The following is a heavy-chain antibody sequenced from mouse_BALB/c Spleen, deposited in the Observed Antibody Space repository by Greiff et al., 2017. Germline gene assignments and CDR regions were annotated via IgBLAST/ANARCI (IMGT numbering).Heavy chain of an antibody. J-gene: IGHJ4*01. V-gene: IGHV5-6-5*01. CDR1: GFTFSSYA. Sequence: EVQLVESGGGLVKPGGSLKLSCAASGFTFSSYAMSWVRQTPEKRLEWVASISSGGSTYYPDSVKGRFTISRDNARNILYLQMSSLMSEDTAMYYCARGGDYYGSSYAMDYWGQGTSVTVSS. CDR3: ARGGDYYGSSYAMDY. D-gene: IGHD1-1*01. CDR2: ISSGGST.